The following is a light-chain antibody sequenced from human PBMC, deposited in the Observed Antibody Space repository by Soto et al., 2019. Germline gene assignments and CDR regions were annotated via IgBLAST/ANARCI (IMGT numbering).Light chain of an antibody. CDR3: QQHNSFSIT. Sequence: IRITQFPSSLSASTGDRVTISCRASQGISSYLAWYQKKPGKAPKLLIYAASTLQSGVPSRFSGSGSGTDFTLTISCLQSEDFATYYCQQHNSFSITFGQGTRLEIK. J-gene: IGKJ5*01. CDR1: QGISSY. CDR2: AAS. V-gene: IGKV1-8*01.